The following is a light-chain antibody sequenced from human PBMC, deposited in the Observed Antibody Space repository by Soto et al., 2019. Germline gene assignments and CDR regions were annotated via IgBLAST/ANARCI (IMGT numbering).Light chain of an antibody. Sequence: EIVLTQSPGTLSLSPGERATLSCRASQSVSNNYLAWYQQKPGQGPRLLIYGASSRATGIPDRFSGSGSGTEFTITISSLQSEDFAVYYCQQYSYPWTFGQGTKVDI. V-gene: IGKV3-20*01. CDR1: QSVSNNY. CDR2: GAS. J-gene: IGKJ1*01. CDR3: QQYSYPWT.